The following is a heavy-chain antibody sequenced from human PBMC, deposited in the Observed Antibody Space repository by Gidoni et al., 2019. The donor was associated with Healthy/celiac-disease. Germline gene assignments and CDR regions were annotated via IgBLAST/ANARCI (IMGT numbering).Heavy chain of an antibody. J-gene: IGHJ5*02. CDR3: AKATADCSSTSCYGSWFDP. CDR2: ISWNSGSI. V-gene: IGHV3-9*01. Sequence: EVQLVESGGGLVQPGRSLRLSCAASGFHFDDYAMHWVRQAPGKGLGWVSGISWNSGSIGYADSVKGRFTISRDNAKNSLYLQMNSLRAEDTALYYCAKATADCSSTSCYGSWFDPWGQGTLVTVSS. CDR1: GFHFDDYA. D-gene: IGHD2-2*01.